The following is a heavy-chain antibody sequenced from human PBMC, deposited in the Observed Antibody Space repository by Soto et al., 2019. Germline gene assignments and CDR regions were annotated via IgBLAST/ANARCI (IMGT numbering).Heavy chain of an antibody. D-gene: IGHD3-3*01. CDR2: IFYTGST. V-gene: IGHV4-30-4*01. CDR1: GGTINSGDYF. J-gene: IGHJ5*02. CDR3: VRALGSRFLEWPRFDP. Sequence: PSETLSLTCSVSGGTINSGDYFWSWIRQPPGKGLEWIGSIFYTGSTYYSPSLKSRASMSMDTSKNLFSLRLRSLTAADTAVYYCVRALGSRFLEWPRFDPWGQGTLVTVSS.